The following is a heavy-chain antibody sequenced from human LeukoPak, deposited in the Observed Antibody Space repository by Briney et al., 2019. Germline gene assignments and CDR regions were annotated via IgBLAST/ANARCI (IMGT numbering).Heavy chain of an antibody. J-gene: IGHJ4*02. CDR3: ARVSPIISGWYHVDMYYFDY. D-gene: IGHD6-19*01. V-gene: IGHV3-7*01. Sequence: PGGSLRLSCAASGFTFSSYWMSWVRQAPGKGLEWVANIKQDGSEKYYVDSVKGRFTISRDNAKNSLYLQMNSLRAEDTAVYYCARVSPIISGWYHVDMYYFDYWGQGTLVTVSS. CDR2: IKQDGSEK. CDR1: GFTFSSYW.